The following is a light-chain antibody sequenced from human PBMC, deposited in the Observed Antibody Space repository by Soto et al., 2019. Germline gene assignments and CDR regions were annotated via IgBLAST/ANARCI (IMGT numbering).Light chain of an antibody. V-gene: IGLV1-47*01. CDR2: RDS. CDR3: AAWDDSLRGWV. Sequence: QLVLTQPPSASGTPGQRVTISCSESSSSIGSNYIYWYQQLPGTAPKLLIYRDSQRPSGVPDRFSCSQSGTSASLAISGLRSEDEADYCCAAWDDSLRGWVFGGGTKLTVL. CDR1: SSSIGSNY. J-gene: IGLJ3*02.